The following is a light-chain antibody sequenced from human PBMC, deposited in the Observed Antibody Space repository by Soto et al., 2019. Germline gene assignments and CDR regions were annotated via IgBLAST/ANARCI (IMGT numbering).Light chain of an antibody. V-gene: IGKV3-15*01. CDR2: GAS. CDR3: QQYNNWPQT. CDR1: QSVSSD. J-gene: IGKJ1*01. Sequence: EIVMTQSPATLSVSPGERATLSCRASQSVSSDLAWYQQRPGQAPRVLIYGASTRATGFPARFSGSGSGTEFTLTIRSMQSEDFAIYSCQQYNNWPQTFGQGTKVDIK.